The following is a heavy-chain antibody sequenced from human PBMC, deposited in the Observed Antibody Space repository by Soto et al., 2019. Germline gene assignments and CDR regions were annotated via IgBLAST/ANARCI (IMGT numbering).Heavy chain of an antibody. J-gene: IGHJ4*02. V-gene: IGHV6-1*01. D-gene: IGHD3-22*01. Sequence: LSLTCAISGDSVSSNSAAWNWIRQSPSRGLEWLGRTYYRSKWYNDYAVSVKSRITINPDTSKNQFSLQLNSVTPEDTAVYYCARAHTLYYDSSGYYSYWGQGTLVTVSS. CDR2: TYYRSKWYN. CDR1: GDSVSSNSAA. CDR3: ARAHTLYYDSSGYYSY.